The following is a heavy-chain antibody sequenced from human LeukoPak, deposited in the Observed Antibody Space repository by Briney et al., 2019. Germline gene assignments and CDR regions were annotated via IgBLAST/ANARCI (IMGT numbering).Heavy chain of an antibody. D-gene: IGHD2-2*01. V-gene: IGHV3-23*01. CDR1: GFTFSSYA. J-gene: IGHJ5*02. CDR3: AKRTCSSTSCPNWFDP. CDR2: ISGRADNI. Sequence: PGGSLRLSCAASGFTFSSYAMSWVRQAPGKGLEWVSLISGRADNIYYADSVRGRFTISRDNSKNTLYLQMNRLRAEDTAVYYCAKRTCSSTSCPNWFDPWGQGTLVTVSS.